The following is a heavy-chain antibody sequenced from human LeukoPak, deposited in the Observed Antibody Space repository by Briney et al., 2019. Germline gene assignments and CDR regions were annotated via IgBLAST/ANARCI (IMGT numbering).Heavy chain of an antibody. J-gene: IGHJ4*02. CDR1: GFIFSSYR. V-gene: IGHV3-48*01. Sequence: GGSLRLSCAASGFIFSSYRMNWVRQAPGKGLEWISYISSSSSTIEYADSVKGRFTISRDNAKNSLYLQMSSLRAEDTAVYCASHYSSGWFHFDYWGQGTLVTVYS. CDR2: ISSSSSTI. CDR3: ASHYSSGWFHFDY. D-gene: IGHD6-19*01.